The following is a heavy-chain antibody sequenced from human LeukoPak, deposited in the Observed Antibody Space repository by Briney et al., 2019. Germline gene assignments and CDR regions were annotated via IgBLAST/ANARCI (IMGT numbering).Heavy chain of an antibody. J-gene: IGHJ4*02. CDR2: INQEGSEK. CDR3: ARDGAARGSGSFGD. Sequence: GGSLRLSCAASGFTFSRYWMSWVRQAPGKGLEWVANINQEGSEKYYVDSVKGRFTVSRDNAKNSLFLQVSSLRVEDTAVYYCARDGAARGSGSFGDWGQGTLPTVSS. V-gene: IGHV3-7*01. D-gene: IGHD3-10*01. CDR1: GFTFSRYW.